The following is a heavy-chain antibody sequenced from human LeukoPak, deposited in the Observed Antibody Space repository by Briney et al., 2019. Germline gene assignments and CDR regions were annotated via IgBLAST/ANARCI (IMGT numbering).Heavy chain of an antibody. Sequence: GGSLRLSCTASGFTFGDYAMTWVRQAPGKGLEWVGSIRSKAYGGTAEYAASVKGRFTISRDDSTSIAYLQMNSLTTEDTAVYHCTRSLFSKNWFDPWGQGTLVTVSS. CDR3: TRSLFSKNWFDP. J-gene: IGHJ5*02. D-gene: IGHD4-11*01. V-gene: IGHV3-49*04. CDR1: GFTFGDYA. CDR2: IRSKAYGGTA.